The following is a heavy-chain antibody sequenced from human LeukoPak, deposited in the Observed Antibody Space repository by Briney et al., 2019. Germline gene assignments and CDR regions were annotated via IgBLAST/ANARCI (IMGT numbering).Heavy chain of an antibody. D-gene: IGHD2-21*02. CDR3: ARDFWAGSGHCSL. Sequence: GGSLRLSCAASGFTFSSYGMHWVRQAPGKGLEWVAVIWYDGSNKYYADSVKGRFTISRDNSKNTLYLQMNSLRAEDTAVYYCARDFWAGSGHCSLWGQGTLVTVSS. CDR1: GFTFSSYG. J-gene: IGHJ4*02. V-gene: IGHV3-33*01. CDR2: IWYDGSNK.